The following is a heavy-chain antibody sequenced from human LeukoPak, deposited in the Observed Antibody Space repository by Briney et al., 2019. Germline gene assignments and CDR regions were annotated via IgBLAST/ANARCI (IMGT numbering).Heavy chain of an antibody. Sequence: SETLSLTSTVSVGSIRIYYWSWIRQPAGKGLEGIGRIHTSGRSDYNPSLRSRVTLSLDKSKNHFSLNLNSATAADTAVYYCAIGSSSGWSYADFWGQGTLVTVSS. J-gene: IGHJ4*02. CDR2: IHTSGRS. V-gene: IGHV4-4*07. D-gene: IGHD6-25*01. CDR1: VGSIRIYY. CDR3: AIGSSSGWSYADF.